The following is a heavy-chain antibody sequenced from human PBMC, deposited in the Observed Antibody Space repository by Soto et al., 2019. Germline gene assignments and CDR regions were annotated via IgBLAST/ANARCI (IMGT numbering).Heavy chain of an antibody. CDR1: GGSTSSSNW. V-gene: IGHV4-4*02. CDR2: IYHSGST. J-gene: IGHJ5*02. CDR3: ASSGISSGYSGFDP. Sequence: SEPLSLTCAVSGGSTSSSNWWSWVRQPPGKGLEWIGEIYHSGSTNYNPSLKSRVTISVDKSKNQFSLKLSSVTAADTAVYYCASSGISSGYSGFDPWGQGTLVTVSS. D-gene: IGHD3-22*01.